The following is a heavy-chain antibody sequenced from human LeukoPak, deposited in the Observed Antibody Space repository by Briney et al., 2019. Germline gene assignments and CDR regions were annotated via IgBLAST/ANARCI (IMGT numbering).Heavy chain of an antibody. Sequence: ASVKVSCKASGYTFTGYYMHWVRQAPGQGLEWMGWINPNSGGTNYAQKFQGRVTMTRDTSISTAYMELSRLRSDDTAVYYCASIDYGDYGDEPRDYWGQGTLVTVSS. CDR2: INPNSGGT. CDR3: ASIDYGDYGDEPRDY. V-gene: IGHV1-2*02. J-gene: IGHJ4*02. CDR1: GYTFTGYY. D-gene: IGHD4-17*01.